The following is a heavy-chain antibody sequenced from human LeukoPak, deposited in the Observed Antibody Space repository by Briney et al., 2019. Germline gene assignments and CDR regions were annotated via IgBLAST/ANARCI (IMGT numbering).Heavy chain of an antibody. CDR2: INTNTGNP. D-gene: IGHD6-13*01. J-gene: IGHJ4*02. CDR3: ATSPGIAAPSGYYFDH. Sequence: ASVKVSCKASGYTFTSYAMNWVRQAPGQGLEWMGWINTNTGNPTYAQGFTGRFVFSLDTSVSTAYLQISSLKAEDTAVYYCATSPGIAAPSGYYFDHWGQGTLVTVSP. CDR1: GYTFTSYA. V-gene: IGHV7-4-1*02.